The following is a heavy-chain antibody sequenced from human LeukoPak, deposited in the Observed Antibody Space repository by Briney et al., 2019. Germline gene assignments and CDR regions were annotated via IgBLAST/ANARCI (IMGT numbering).Heavy chain of an antibody. J-gene: IGHJ4*02. CDR2: IKQDGSEK. CDR3: ARVLGAVGATCYFDY. V-gene: IGHV3-7*01. Sequence: PGGSLRLSCAASGFTFSSYWMSWVRQAPGKGLEWVANIKQDGSEKYYVDSVKGRFTISRDNAKNSLYLQMNSLRAEDTAVYYCARVLGAVGATCYFDYWGQGTLVTVSS. CDR1: GFTFSSYW. D-gene: IGHD1-26*01.